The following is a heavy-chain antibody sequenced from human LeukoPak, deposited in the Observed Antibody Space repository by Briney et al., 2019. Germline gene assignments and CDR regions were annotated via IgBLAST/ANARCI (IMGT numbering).Heavy chain of an antibody. CDR1: GGSISSSSYY. Sequence: SETLSLTCTVSGGSISSSSYYWGWIRQPPGKGLEWIGSIHYSGSTYYNPSLKSRVTISLDTSKNQFSLKLSSVTAADTAVYYCARGPLIPATAIDNWFDPWGQGTLVTVSS. J-gene: IGHJ5*02. V-gene: IGHV4-39*07. CDR2: IHYSGST. CDR3: ARGPLIPATAIDNWFDP. D-gene: IGHD2-2*02.